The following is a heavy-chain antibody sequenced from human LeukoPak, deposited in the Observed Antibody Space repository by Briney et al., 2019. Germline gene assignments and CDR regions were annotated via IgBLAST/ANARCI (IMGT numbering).Heavy chain of an antibody. J-gene: IGHJ3*02. CDR1: GYTFTGYY. Sequence: GASVKVSCKASGYTFTGYYMHWVRQAPGQGLEWMGWINPNSGGTNYAQNFQGRVTMTRDTSISTAYMELSRLRSDDTAVYYCAGAVIWDYYDTSSYHNGAFDIWGQGTMVTVSS. D-gene: IGHD3-22*01. CDR3: AGAVIWDYYDTSSYHNGAFDI. CDR2: INPNSGGT. V-gene: IGHV1-2*02.